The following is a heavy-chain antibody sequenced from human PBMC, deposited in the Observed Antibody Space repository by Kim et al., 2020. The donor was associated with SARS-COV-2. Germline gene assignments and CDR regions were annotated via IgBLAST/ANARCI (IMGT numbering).Heavy chain of an antibody. CDR2: INPSGGST. J-gene: IGHJ3*02. V-gene: IGHV1-46*01. CDR3: ARDTADSSGYYHVSDAFDI. D-gene: IGHD3-22*01. Sequence: ASVKVSCKASGYTFTSYYMHWVRQAPGQGLEWMGIINPSGGSTSYAQKFQGRVTMTRDTSTSTVYMELSSLRSEDTAVYYCARDTADSSGYYHVSDAFDIWGQGTMVTVSS. CDR1: GYTFTSYY.